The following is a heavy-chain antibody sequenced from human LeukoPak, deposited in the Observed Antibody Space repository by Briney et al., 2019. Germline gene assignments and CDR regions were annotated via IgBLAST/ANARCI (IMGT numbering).Heavy chain of an antibody. V-gene: IGHV1-46*01. CDR1: GYTFTSYY. CDR3: ARVKSYYYDTSDKGAFDI. CDR2: INPSGGST. Sequence: ASVKVSCKASGYTFTSYYMHWVRQAPGQGLEWMGIINPSGGSTSYTQKFQGRVTMTRDTSTSIVYMEPSSLRSEDTAVYYCARVKSYYYDTSDKGAFDIWGQGTMVTVSS. D-gene: IGHD3-22*01. J-gene: IGHJ3*02.